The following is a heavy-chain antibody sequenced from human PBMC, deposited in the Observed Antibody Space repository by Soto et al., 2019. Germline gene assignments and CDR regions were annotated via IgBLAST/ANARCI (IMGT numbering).Heavy chain of an antibody. CDR2: IKRKIDGETT. CDR3: DADRYCSSNTCPGAFDI. CDR1: GFAFAHVW. V-gene: IGHV3-15*01. J-gene: IGHJ3*02. D-gene: IGHD2-2*01. Sequence: EVQLLESGGDLAEPGGSLRLSCAASGFAFAHVWMTWVRQAPGRGLEWVGRIKRKIDGETTNYAAPVKGRFTISRDDSKNTLYLQMYSLKTDDSAVYYCDADRYCSSNTCPGAFDIWGQGTTV.